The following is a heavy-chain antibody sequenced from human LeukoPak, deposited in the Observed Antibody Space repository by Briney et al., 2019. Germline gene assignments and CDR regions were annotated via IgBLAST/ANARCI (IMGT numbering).Heavy chain of an antibody. D-gene: IGHD3-16*02. CDR1: GYTFTSYG. V-gene: IGHV1-18*01. CDR2: ISAYNGNT. Sequence: GASVKVSCKASGYTFTSYGISWVRQAPGQGLEWMGWISAYNGNTNYAQKLQGRVTMTTDTSTSTAYMELRSLRSDDTAVYYCARVERLGELSLAFDYWGQGTLVTVSS. CDR3: ARVERLGELSLAFDY. J-gene: IGHJ4*02.